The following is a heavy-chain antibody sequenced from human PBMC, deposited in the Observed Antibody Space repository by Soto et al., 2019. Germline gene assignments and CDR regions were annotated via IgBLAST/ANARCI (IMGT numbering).Heavy chain of an antibody. CDR3: ARVIRLGYYGMDV. CDR1: GGSISSGGFY. V-gene: IGHV4-31*03. D-gene: IGHD3-16*01. Sequence: SETLSLTCTVSGGSISSGGFYWSWNRQHPGKGLEWIGYIYYSGSTYYNPSLRSRVTITVDTSKNQFSLKLSSATAADTAVYYCARVIRLGYYGMDVWGQGTTVTVSS. J-gene: IGHJ6*02. CDR2: IYYSGST.